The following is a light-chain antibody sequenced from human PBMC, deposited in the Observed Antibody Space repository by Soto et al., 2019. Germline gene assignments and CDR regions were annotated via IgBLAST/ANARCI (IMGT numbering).Light chain of an antibody. CDR2: EVS. CDR1: QSLLYGHGKTY. J-gene: IGKJ1*01. CDR3: MQATELPWT. V-gene: IGKV2D-29*01. Sequence: DIVMTQTPRSLSVTPGQPASISCKSSQSLLYGHGKTYLYWYRQMPGRPPQVLIYEVSNRFSGVPDRFSGSGSGTDFTLKISRVEAEDVGVYYCMQATELPWTFGQGTKVDI.